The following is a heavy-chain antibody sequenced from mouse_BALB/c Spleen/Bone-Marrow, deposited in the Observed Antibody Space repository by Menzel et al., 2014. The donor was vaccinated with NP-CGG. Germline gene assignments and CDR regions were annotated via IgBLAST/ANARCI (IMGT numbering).Heavy chain of an antibody. J-gene: IGHJ2*01. CDR2: IYPGSDST. CDR1: GYTFTTYW. Sequence: VKLMESGAELVKPGTSVKMSCKASGYTFTTYWMHWVKQRPGQGLEWIGHIYPGSDSTNYNEKFKSKATLTVDTSSGTAYMQLSSLTSEDSAVYYCVRGELLAYWGQGTTLTVSS. V-gene: IGHV1-55*01. CDR3: VRGELLAY.